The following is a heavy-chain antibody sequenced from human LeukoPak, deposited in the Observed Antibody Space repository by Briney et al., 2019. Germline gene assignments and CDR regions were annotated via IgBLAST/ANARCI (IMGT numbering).Heavy chain of an antibody. D-gene: IGHD6-13*01. V-gene: IGHV3-9*01. CDR1: GSTFDDYA. CDR3: AKATYSTSPGYYFDY. CDR2: INWNSRTI. Sequence: GGSLRLSCVASGSTFDDYAMHWVRQVPGKGLEWVSSINWNSRTIAYADSVKGRFTISRDNAKNSLYLQMNSLRVEDTALYFCAKATYSTSPGYYFDYWGQGTLVTVSS. J-gene: IGHJ4*02.